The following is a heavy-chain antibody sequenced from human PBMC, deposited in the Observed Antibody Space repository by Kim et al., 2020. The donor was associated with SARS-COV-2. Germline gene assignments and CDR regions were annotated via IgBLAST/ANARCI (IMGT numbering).Heavy chain of an antibody. Sequence: GGSLRLSCAASEFTFSEYSMNWVRQVPGKGLEWVSSITSSSTYVYYADSVKGRFSISRDNAKNLLYLQMNSLGAEDTAVYYCARDKDCTNGVCYPWFDP. D-gene: IGHD2-8*01. CDR2: ITSSSTYV. CDR1: EFTFSEYS. V-gene: IGHV3-21*01. CDR3: ARDKDCTNGVCYPWFDP. J-gene: IGHJ5*02.